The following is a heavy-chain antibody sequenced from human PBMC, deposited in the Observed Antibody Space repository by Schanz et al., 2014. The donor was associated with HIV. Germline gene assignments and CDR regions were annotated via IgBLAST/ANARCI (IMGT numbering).Heavy chain of an antibody. CDR1: GGTFSSHA. J-gene: IGHJ6*02. CDR2: ISAYNGKT. Sequence: QVQLVQSGAEVKKPGSSVKVSCKASGGTFSSHAISWVRQAPGQGLEWMGWISAYNGKTNYARKVQGRVTMTTDTSTSTAYMELRSLRSDDTAVYYCARGARYGMDVWGQGTTVTVSS. V-gene: IGHV1-18*01. CDR3: ARGARYGMDV.